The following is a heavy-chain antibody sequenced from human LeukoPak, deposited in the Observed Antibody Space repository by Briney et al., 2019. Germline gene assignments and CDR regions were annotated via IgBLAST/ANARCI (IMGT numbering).Heavy chain of an antibody. CDR2: ISSRSRTI. V-gene: IGHV3-48*01. Sequence: GGSLRLSCAASGSTFSNYSMNWVRQAPGKGLEWVSYISSRSRTIYYADSLKGRFTISRDNAKNSLYLQMNSLRAEDTAVYYCAREPYYYGSGSYYNPAGFDYWGQGTLVTVSS. CDR3: AREPYYYGSGSYYNPAGFDY. CDR1: GSTFSNYS. J-gene: IGHJ4*02. D-gene: IGHD3-10*01.